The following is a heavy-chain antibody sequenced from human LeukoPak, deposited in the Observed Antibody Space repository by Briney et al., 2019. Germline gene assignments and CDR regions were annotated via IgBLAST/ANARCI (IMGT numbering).Heavy chain of an antibody. D-gene: IGHD3-16*02. CDR3: ARVPYDYVSGNYRSDYYNMDV. V-gene: IGHV3-48*03. CDR1: GFTFSSYE. J-gene: IGHJ6*02. Sequence: GGSLRLSCAASGFTFSSYEMNWVRQAPGKGLEWVSYISSSGNTRYYADSVRGRFTISRDNARNSMYLQMNSLRAEDTAVYYCARVPYDYVSGNYRSDYYNMDVWGQGTTVTVSS. CDR2: ISSSGNTR.